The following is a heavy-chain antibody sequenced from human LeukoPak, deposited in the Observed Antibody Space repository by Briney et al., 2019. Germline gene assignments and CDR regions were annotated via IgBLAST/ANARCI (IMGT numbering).Heavy chain of an antibody. J-gene: IGHJ4*02. V-gene: IGHV1-2*02. CDR2: INPNSGGT. Sequence: ASVKVSCKASGYTFTGYYMHWVRQAPGQGLEWMGWINPNSGGTNYAQKFQGRVTMTRDTSISTAYMELSRLRSDDTAVYYCARIIGKYQLLYPDYWGQGTLVTVSS. CDR1: GYTFTGYY. D-gene: IGHD2-2*02. CDR3: ARIIGKYQLLYPDY.